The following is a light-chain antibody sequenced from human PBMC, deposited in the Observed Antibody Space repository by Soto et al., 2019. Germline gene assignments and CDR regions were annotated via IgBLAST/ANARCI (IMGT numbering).Light chain of an antibody. Sequence: DVVMTQSPDSLAVSLGERATINCKSSQSIFYSSNNKNYLAWYQQKPGQPPKLLISWASTRESGVPDRFSGSGSGTDFSLTISSLQAEDVAVYYCQQHSGTLPLTFGGGTKVEIK. CDR2: WAS. CDR1: QSIFYSSNNKNY. V-gene: IGKV4-1*01. CDR3: QQHSGTLPLT. J-gene: IGKJ4*01.